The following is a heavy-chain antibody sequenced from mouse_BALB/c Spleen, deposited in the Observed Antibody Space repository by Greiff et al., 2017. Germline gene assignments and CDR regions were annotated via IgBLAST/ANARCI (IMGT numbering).Heavy chain of an antibody. J-gene: IGHJ3*01. CDR3: ARAPYDGYFAY. CDR1: GFTFSDYY. Sequence: EVMLVESGGGLVKPGGSLKLSCAASGFTFSDYYMYWVRQTPEKRLEWVATISDGGSYTYYPDSVKGRFTISRDNAKNNLYLQMSSLKSEDTAMYYCARAPYDGYFAYWGQGTLVTVSA. CDR2: ISDGGSYT. V-gene: IGHV5-4*02. D-gene: IGHD2-3*01.